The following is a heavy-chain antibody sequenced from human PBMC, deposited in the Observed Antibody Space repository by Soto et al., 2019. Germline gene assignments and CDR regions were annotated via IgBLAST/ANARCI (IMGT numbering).Heavy chain of an antibody. CDR3: ARVIGGLYYFGY. CDR1: GYTFTSYA. CDR2: INAGNGNT. V-gene: IGHV1-3*01. J-gene: IGHJ4*02. Sequence: QVQLVQSGAEVKKPGASVKVSCKASGYTFTSYAMHWVRQAPGQRLEWMGWINAGNGNTKYSQKFQGRVTITRDTSASTAYMELSSLRSEDTAVYYCARVIGGLYYFGYWGQGTLVTVSS. D-gene: IGHD3-16*01.